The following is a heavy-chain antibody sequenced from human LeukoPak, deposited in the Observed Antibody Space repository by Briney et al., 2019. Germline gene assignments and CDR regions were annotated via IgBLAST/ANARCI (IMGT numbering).Heavy chain of an antibody. D-gene: IGHD2-2*01. V-gene: IGHV4-59*01. J-gene: IGHJ4*02. Sequence: SETLSLTCTVSGGSIRSYYWSWIRQPPGKGLEWIGYIYYSGRIKYNPSRKSRVTISVDTSKNQFSLRLSSVTAADTAVYYCARNPGYCSSTSCFTFDYWGQGTLVTVSS. CDR2: IYYSGRI. CDR3: ARNPGYCSSTSCFTFDY. CDR1: GGSIRSYY.